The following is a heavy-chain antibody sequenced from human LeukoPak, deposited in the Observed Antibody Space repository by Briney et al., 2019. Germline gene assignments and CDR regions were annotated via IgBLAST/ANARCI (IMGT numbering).Heavy chain of an antibody. CDR2: IYYSGST. J-gene: IGHJ4*02. V-gene: IGHV4-30-4*08. CDR1: GGSFSGYY. D-gene: IGHD3-3*01. CDR3: ARGPRRKRDFWSGYDYYFDY. Sequence: NPSETLSLTCAVYGGSFSGYYWSWIRQPPGKGLEWIGYIYYSGSTYYNPSLKSRVTISVDTSKNQFSLKLSSVTAADTAVYYCARGPRRKRDFWSGYDYYFDYWGQGTLVTVSS.